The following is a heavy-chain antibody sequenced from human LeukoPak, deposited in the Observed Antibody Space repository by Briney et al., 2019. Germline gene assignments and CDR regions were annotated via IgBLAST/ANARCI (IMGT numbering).Heavy chain of an antibody. Sequence: PGGSLRLSCAASGFTFSSYAMSWVRQAPGKGLEWVSAISGSGGSTYYADSVKGRFTISRDNSKNTLYLQMNSLRAEDTAVYYCATAWVGYCTNGVCQMIDYWGQGTLVTVSS. CDR1: GFTFSSYA. CDR3: ATAWVGYCTNGVCQMIDY. D-gene: IGHD2-8*01. V-gene: IGHV3-23*01. CDR2: ISGSGGST. J-gene: IGHJ4*02.